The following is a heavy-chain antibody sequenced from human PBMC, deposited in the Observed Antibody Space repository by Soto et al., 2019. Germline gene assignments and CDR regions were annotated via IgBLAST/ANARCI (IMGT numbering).Heavy chain of an antibody. CDR3: ASSTDSSGYYYVNFDY. J-gene: IGHJ4*02. CDR2: IIPIFGTA. D-gene: IGHD3-22*01. CDR1: GGTFSSYA. V-gene: IGHV1-69*01. Sequence: QVQLVQSGAEVKKPVSSVKVSCKASGGTFSSYAISWVRQAPGQGLEWMGGIIPIFGTANYAQKFQGRVTITADESTSTAYMELSSLRSEDTAVYYCASSTDSSGYYYVNFDYWGQGTLVTVSS.